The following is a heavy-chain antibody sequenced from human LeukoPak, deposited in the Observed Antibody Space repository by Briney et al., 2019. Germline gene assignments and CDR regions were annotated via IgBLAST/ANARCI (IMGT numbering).Heavy chain of an antibody. Sequence: GGSLRLSCTGSGFIFSRYEMNWVRQAPGKGLEWVSYISSSGNTIYYADSVKGRFTISRDNAKNSLYLQMNSLRAEDTAVYYCAREYCSGVSCYSDAFDIWGQGTMVTVSS. J-gene: IGHJ3*02. V-gene: IGHV3-48*03. D-gene: IGHD2-15*01. CDR1: GFIFSRYE. CDR2: ISSSGNTI. CDR3: AREYCSGVSCYSDAFDI.